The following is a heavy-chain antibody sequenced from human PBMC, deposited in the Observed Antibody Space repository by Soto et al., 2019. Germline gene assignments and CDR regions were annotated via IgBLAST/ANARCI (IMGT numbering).Heavy chain of an antibody. CDR3: ARVGRYYDSSGYYYVRPPSYNWFDP. Sequence: PSETLSLTCTVSGGSISSGDYYWSWIRQPPGKGLEWIGYIYYSGSTYYNPSLKSRVTISVDTSKNQFSLKLSSVTAADTAVYYCARVGRYYDSSGYYYVRPPSYNWFDPWGQGTLVTVSS. CDR2: IYYSGST. CDR1: GGSISSGDYY. J-gene: IGHJ5*02. D-gene: IGHD3-22*01. V-gene: IGHV4-30-4*01.